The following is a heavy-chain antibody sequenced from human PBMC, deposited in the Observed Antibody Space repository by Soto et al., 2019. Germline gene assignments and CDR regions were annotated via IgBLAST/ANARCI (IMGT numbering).Heavy chain of an antibody. J-gene: IGHJ4*02. Sequence: SETLSLTCSVSGGSISSSSFYWGWIRQPPGRGLEWIGRIYYTGSANYNPSLNSRVTISVDTSKNQFSLSLSAVTAADTAVYYCARIGFWSGCSPFDYWGQGIPVTVSS. V-gene: IGHV4-39*01. CDR3: ARIGFWSGCSPFDY. D-gene: IGHD3-3*01. CDR2: IYYTGSA. CDR1: GGSISSSSFY.